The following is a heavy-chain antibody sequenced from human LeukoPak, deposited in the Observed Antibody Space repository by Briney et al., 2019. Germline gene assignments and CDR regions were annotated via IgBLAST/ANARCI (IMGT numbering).Heavy chain of an antibody. J-gene: IGHJ6*03. CDR3: ARDPTRRDYYYYMDV. D-gene: IGHD2-2*01. CDR2: INPNSGGT. Sequence: ASVKVSCKASGYTFTGYYMHWVRQAPGQGLEWMGWINPNSGGTNYAQKIQGRVTMTRDTSISTAYMELSRLRSDDTAVYYCARDPTRRDYYYYMDVWGKGTTVTVSS. V-gene: IGHV1-2*02. CDR1: GYTFTGYY.